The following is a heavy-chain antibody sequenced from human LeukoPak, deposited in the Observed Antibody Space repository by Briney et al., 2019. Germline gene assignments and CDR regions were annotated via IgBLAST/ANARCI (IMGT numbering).Heavy chain of an antibody. CDR2: ISYDGSNK. J-gene: IGHJ4*02. V-gene: IGHV3-30*04. CDR3: ARVPYYDSSGYPFDY. Sequence: GGSLRLSCAASGFTFGSYAMHWVRQAPGKGLEWVAVISYDGSNKYYADSVKGRFTISRDNSKNTLYLQMNSLRAEDTAVYYCARVPYYDSSGYPFDYWGQGTLVTVSS. D-gene: IGHD3-22*01. CDR1: GFTFGSYA.